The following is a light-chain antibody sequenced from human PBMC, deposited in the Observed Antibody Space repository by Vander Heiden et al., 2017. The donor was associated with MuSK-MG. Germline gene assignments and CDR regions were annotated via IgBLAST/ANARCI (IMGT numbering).Light chain of an antibody. V-gene: IGKV1-5*03. CDR3: QQDNNYSVT. CDR1: QSISSW. Sequence: DIQMTQSPSTLSASVGDRVTITCRASQSISSWLAWYQQKPGKAPKVLIYKASSLKSGVPSRFSGSGSGTEFTLTISSLQPDDFATYYCQQDNNYSVTFGQGTMVEIK. CDR2: KAS. J-gene: IGKJ1*01.